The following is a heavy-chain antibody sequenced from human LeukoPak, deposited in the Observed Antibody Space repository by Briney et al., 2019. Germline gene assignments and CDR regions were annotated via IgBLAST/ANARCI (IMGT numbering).Heavy chain of an antibody. CDR1: GGSISSGSYY. V-gene: IGHV4-61*01. Sequence: SETLSLTCTVSGGSISSGSYYWSWIRQPPGKGLEWIVYIYYSGSTNYHPSLKSRVTISVDTSKNQFSLKLSSVAAADTAVYYCARAGRDGFHLDYWGQGTLVAVSS. CDR2: IYYSGST. CDR3: ARAGRDGFHLDY. D-gene: IGHD5-24*01. J-gene: IGHJ4*02.